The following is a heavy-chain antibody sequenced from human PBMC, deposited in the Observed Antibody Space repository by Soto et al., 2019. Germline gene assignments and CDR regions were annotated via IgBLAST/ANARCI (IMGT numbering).Heavy chain of an antibody. CDR1: GVTFSNYG. J-gene: IGHJ4*02. CDR2: ISNSGGST. D-gene: IGHD3-10*01. CDR3: AKTSTQIAMIRGVGYFDF. Sequence: QPGGSMELSCAASGVTFSNYGIGWVRQNPGKGLEWVSSISNSGGSTYYADSVKGRFTISRDTSKNTLYLQMDSLRVEDTAIYYCAKTSTQIAMIRGVGYFDFWGQGTLVTVSS. V-gene: IGHV3-23*01.